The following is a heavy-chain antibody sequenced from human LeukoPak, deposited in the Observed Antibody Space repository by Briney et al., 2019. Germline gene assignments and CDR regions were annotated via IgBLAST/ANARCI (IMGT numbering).Heavy chain of an antibody. V-gene: IGHV3-64*01. CDR1: GFTFSSYA. CDR2: ISSNGGST. D-gene: IGHD6-19*01. J-gene: IGHJ4*02. Sequence: GGSLRLSCAASGFTFSSYAMHWVRQAPGKGLEYVSAISSNGGSTYYANSVKGRFTISRDNSKNTLYLQMNSLRAEDTAVYYCAKDRGSGSNYFDYWGQGTLVTVSS. CDR3: AKDRGSGSNYFDY.